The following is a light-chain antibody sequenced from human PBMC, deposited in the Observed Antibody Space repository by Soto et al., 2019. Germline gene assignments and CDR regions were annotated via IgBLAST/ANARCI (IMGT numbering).Light chain of an antibody. CDR3: SSFTTTSTLYV. J-gene: IGLJ1*01. CDR2: EVS. CDR1: MRDIGAYNL. Sequence: QSALTQPASVSGSPGQLITISCAGTMRDIGAYNLVSWYQHHPGKAPKVVIYEVSNRPSGVSNRFSGSKSGNTASLTISGLQAEDEADYYCSSFTTTSTLYVFGSGTKLTVL. V-gene: IGLV2-14*01.